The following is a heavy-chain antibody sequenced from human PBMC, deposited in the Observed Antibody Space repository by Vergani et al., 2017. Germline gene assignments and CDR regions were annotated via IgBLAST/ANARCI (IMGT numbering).Heavy chain of an antibody. CDR3: ARMGHSSLGNWCDP. CDR1: GFSLSNARMG. V-gene: IGHV2-26*01. Sequence: QITLKESGPVLVKPTETLTLTCTVSGFSLSNARMGVSWIRQPPGKGLEWLAHIFSNDEKSYSTSLKSRLTIAKDTSKSKVVLTMTNMDPVDTSTYYCARMGHSSLGNWCDPWGQGTLVTVSS. CDR2: IFSNDEK. D-gene: IGHD6-6*01. J-gene: IGHJ5*02.